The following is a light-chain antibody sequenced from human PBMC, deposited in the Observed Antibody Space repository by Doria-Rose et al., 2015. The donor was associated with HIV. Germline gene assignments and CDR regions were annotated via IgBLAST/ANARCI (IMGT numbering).Light chain of an antibody. Sequence: IQMTQSPSSLSASIGDRVTITCRASQTVSTYLNWFQQEPGKAPKLLIYAASRLQSGVPSRFSGNGSGTDFTLTISGLQPGDFATYYCQQTYSSPPWTFGQGTKVEMK. CDR3: QQTYSSPPWT. V-gene: IGKV1-39*01. CDR1: QTVSTY. J-gene: IGKJ1*01. CDR2: AAS.